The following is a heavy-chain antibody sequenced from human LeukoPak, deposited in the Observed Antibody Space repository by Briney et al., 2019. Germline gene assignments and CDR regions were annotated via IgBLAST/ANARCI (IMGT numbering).Heavy chain of an antibody. V-gene: IGHV3-48*01. CDR1: GFTFSSYS. Sequence: GGSLRLSCAASGFTFSSYSMNWVRQAPGKGLEWVSYISSSINTIYYADSVKGRFTISRDNAKNSLYLQMNSLRAKDTAVYYCARVSGRYYLDYWGQGTLVTVSS. CDR3: ARVSGRYYLDY. CDR2: ISSSINTI. J-gene: IGHJ4*02. D-gene: IGHD1-26*01.